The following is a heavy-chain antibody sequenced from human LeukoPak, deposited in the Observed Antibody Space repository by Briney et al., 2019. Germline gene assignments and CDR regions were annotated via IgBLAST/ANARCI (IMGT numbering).Heavy chain of an antibody. Sequence: PGGSLRLSCAASGFTFSSFSMNWVRQAPGKGLEWVSSISSSSSYIYYADSMKGRFTISRDNAKNSLYLQMNSLRAEDTAVYYCARYRLTYYYGSGSRGTYFDYWGQGTLVTVSS. CDR2: ISSSSSYI. J-gene: IGHJ4*02. D-gene: IGHD3-10*01. CDR3: ARYRLTYYYGSGSRGTYFDY. CDR1: GFTFSSFS. V-gene: IGHV3-21*01.